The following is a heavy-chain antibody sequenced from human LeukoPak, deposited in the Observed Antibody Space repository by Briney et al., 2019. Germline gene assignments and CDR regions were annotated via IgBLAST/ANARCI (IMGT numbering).Heavy chain of an antibody. V-gene: IGHV3-30*02. CDR2: IRYDGSNK. Sequence: GGSLRLSCAASGFTFSSYGMHWVRQAPGKGLEWVAFIRYDGSNKYYADSVKGRFTISRDNSKNTLYLQMNSLRAEDTAVYYCAKLSSRRGQLLSDYYYMDVWGKGTTVTVSS. J-gene: IGHJ6*03. D-gene: IGHD2-2*01. CDR3: AKLSSRRGQLLSDYYYMDV. CDR1: GFTFSSYG.